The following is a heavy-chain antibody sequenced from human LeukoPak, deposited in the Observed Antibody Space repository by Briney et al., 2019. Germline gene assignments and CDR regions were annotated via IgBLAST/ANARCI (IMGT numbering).Heavy chain of an antibody. CDR3: ARQIGSSGWL. J-gene: IGHJ4*02. Sequence: GESLKISCKGSGYSFTGYRIGWVRQMPGKGLEWMGIMNPGDSDTRYSPSFQGQVTISADKSISTAYLQWSSLKASDTAMYYCARQIGSSGWLWGQGTLVTVSS. CDR2: MNPGDSDT. CDR1: GYSFTGYR. D-gene: IGHD6-19*01. V-gene: IGHV5-51*01.